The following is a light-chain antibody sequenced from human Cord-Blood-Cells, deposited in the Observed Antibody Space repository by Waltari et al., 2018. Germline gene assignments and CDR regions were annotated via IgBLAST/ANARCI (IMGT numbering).Light chain of an antibody. CDR3: MIWHSSAWV. CDR2: YKSDSDK. V-gene: IGLV5-45*02. CDR1: SGINVGTYR. J-gene: IGLJ3*02. Sequence: QAVLTQPSSLSASPGASASLTCTLRSGINVGTYRIYWYQQKPGSPPQYPLRYKSDSDKQQGSGVPSRFSGSKDASANAGSLLISGLQSEDEADYYCMIWHSSAWVFGGGTKLTVL.